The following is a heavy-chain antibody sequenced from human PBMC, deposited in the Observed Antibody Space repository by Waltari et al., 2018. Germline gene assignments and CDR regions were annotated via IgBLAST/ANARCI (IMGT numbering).Heavy chain of an antibody. CDR2: LFYSGST. CDR3: AKSGTDYGSGSYYKD. CDR1: VVSIRSSSNY. Sequence: QLQLQESCPGLVKPSETLSLTCTLSVVSIRSSSNYWGWNRQHPGKGLEWIGSLFYSGSTDYNPSLKSRVTISADTSKNQFSLRLSFVTAADTAVYYCAKSGTDYGSGSYYKDWGHGTLVTVSS. V-gene: IGHV4-39*01. J-gene: IGHJ4*01. D-gene: IGHD3-10*01.